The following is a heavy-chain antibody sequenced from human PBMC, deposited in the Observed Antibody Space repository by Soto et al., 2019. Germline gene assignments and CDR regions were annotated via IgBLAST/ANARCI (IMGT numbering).Heavy chain of an antibody. J-gene: IGHJ5*02. CDR2: IYYSGST. V-gene: IGHV4-61*01. CDR1: GGSFSSGSFY. D-gene: IGHD3-3*01. CDR3: ASAYYDFWSGYLGWCDP. Sequence: PXEILSLTCTVSGGSFSSGSFYGSWLRRPPGKGLEWIGYIYYSGSTNYNPSLKSRVTISVDTSKNQFSLKLSSVTAADTAVYYCASAYYDFWSGYLGWCDPWGQGTLVSVSS.